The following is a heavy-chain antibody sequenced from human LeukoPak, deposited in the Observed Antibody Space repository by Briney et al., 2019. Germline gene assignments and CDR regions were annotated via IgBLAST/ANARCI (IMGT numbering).Heavy chain of an antibody. CDR2: VYYSGNT. V-gene: IGHV4-39*01. D-gene: IGHD3-22*01. CDR3: ARHGATMIVVEN. Sequence: SETLSLTCSVSDDSITSGDHFWGWIRQPPGKGLEWIGSVYYSGNTYSNPSLRSRVSISVDTSKNQFSLKLASVTAADTAVYFCARHGATMIVVENWGQGTLVTVSS. J-gene: IGHJ4*02. CDR1: DDSITSGDHF.